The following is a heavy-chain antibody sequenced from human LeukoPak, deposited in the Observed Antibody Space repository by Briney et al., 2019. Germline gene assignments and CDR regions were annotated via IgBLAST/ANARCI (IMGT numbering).Heavy chain of an antibody. Sequence: GGSLRLSCAASGFTFSSYDMTWVRQAPGKGLEWVSTISGSGGSTYYADSVKGRFTISRDKSQNTLYLQMNSLRAADTAVYHWAKTRRPGGNHYFDYWGQSTLVTVSS. CDR2: ISGSGGST. CDR1: GFTFSSYD. D-gene: IGHD1-14*01. J-gene: IGHJ4*02. V-gene: IGHV3-23*01. CDR3: AKTRRPGGNHYFDY.